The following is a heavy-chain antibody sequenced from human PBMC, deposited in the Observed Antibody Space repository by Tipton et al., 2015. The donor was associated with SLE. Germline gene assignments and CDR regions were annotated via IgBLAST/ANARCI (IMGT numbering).Heavy chain of an antibody. CDR1: GYTFSSYD. J-gene: IGHJ4*02. CDR2: LSPNTGNT. Sequence: QLVQSGGEVKKPGASVKVSCKASGYTFSSYDIIWVRQASGQGLEWMGWLSPNTGNTGSAQKFQGRVTLTRDTSTSTAYMELINLRFEDTAVHYCARGLRFTMIQGIEYWGQGTLVSVSS. V-gene: IGHV1-8*01. CDR3: ARGLRFTMIQGIEY. D-gene: IGHD3-10*01.